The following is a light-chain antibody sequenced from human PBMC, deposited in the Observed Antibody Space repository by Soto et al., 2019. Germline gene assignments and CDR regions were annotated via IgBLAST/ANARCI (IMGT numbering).Light chain of an antibody. Sequence: EIVMTQSPATLSVSPGERATLSCRASHRVSSYLAWYQQNPGQAPRLLIYGASTRATGIPARFSGSGSGTEFTLPISSLQSEDFAVYYCQQYNAWPLTFGGGTKVEIK. CDR2: GAS. CDR3: QQYNAWPLT. CDR1: HRVSSY. V-gene: IGKV3-15*01. J-gene: IGKJ4*01.